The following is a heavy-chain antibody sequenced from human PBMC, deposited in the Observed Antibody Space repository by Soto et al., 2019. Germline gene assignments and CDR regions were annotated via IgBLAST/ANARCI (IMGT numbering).Heavy chain of an antibody. Sequence: SLKVSCKASGGTFSSYAISWVRQAPGQGLEWMGGIIPIFGTANYAQKFQGRVTITADESTSTAYMELSSLRSEDTAVYYCARGRYYYDSSGPYYVIFDYWGQGTLVTVSS. CDR3: ARGRYYYDSSGPYYVIFDY. D-gene: IGHD3-22*01. CDR1: GGTFSSYA. J-gene: IGHJ4*02. V-gene: IGHV1-69*13. CDR2: IIPIFGTA.